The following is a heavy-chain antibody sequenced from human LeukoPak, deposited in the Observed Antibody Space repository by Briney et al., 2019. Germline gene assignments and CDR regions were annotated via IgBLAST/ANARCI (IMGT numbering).Heavy chain of an antibody. CDR2: INSDGSTT. CDR1: GFTFSTYW. Sequence: PGGSLRLSCAAPGFTFSTYWMHWVRQAPGKELVWVSRINSDGSTTNYADSVKGRFSISRDNAKKTLYLQMNSLRAEDTAVYYCARELPFDYWGQGTLVTVSS. V-gene: IGHV3-74*01. D-gene: IGHD1-26*01. J-gene: IGHJ4*02. CDR3: ARELPFDY.